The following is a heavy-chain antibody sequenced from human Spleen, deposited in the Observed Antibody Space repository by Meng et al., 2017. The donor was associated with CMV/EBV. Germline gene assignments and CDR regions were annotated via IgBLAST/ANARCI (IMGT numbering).Heavy chain of an antibody. D-gene: IGHD3-16*01. CDR2: IRNDGTNT. V-gene: IGHV3-30*02. J-gene: IGHJ5*02. CDR3: AKDRRPGLLGILVIVDQ. CDR1: GFTFSSYA. Sequence: GESLKISCAGSGFTFSSYAMHWVRQAPGKGLEWLAIIRNDGTNTYYADSLKGRVTISRDNSRNTLSLEMTSLRPEDTAVYYCAKDRRPGLLGILVIVDQWGPGTLVTVSS.